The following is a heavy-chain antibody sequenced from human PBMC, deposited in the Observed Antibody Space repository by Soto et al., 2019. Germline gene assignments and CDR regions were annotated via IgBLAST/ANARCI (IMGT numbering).Heavy chain of an antibody. Sequence: PSETLSLTCTVSGAPISDYYWSWIRQPAGKGLECIGRIYASGNTNYNPSLKSRVTMSVDTSKNQFSLTLNSVTAADTAVYYCARESRSALGTVEHWGRGALVTVSS. D-gene: IGHD6-13*01. J-gene: IGHJ4*02. CDR3: ARESRSALGTVEH. V-gene: IGHV4-4*07. CDR1: GAPISDYY. CDR2: IYASGNT.